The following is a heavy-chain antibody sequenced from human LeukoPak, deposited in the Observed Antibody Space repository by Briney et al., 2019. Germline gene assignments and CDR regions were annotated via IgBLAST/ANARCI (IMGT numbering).Heavy chain of an antibody. CDR1: GYSISSGYY. D-gene: IGHD3-10*01. CDR3: ARGPPYYYGSGSNYYYYMDV. V-gene: IGHV4-38-2*02. Sequence: PSETLSLTCTVSGYSISSGYYWGWIRQPPGKGLEWIGSIYHSGRTFYNPSLKSRVTISVDTSKNQFSLKLSSVTAADTAVYYCARGPPYYYGSGSNYYYYMDVWGKGTTVTVSS. J-gene: IGHJ6*03. CDR2: IYHSGRT.